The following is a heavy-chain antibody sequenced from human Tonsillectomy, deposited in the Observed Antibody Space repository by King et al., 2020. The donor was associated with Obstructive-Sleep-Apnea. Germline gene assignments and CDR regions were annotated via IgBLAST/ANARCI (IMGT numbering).Heavy chain of an antibody. D-gene: IGHD2-2*01. CDR3: AKGVPVAKYTDPPKYYFDF. V-gene: IGHV3-9*01. CDR1: GFSFEDYA. J-gene: IGHJ4*02. CDR2: ITWNSGSV. Sequence: VQLVESGGGLVQPGRSLRLSCAASGFSFEDYAMHWVRQTPGKGLEWVAQITWNSGSVGYADSVKGRFTISRDNAKNSLYLQMNSLRLEDTGFYYCAKGVPVAKYTDPPKYYFDFWGQGTLVTVSS.